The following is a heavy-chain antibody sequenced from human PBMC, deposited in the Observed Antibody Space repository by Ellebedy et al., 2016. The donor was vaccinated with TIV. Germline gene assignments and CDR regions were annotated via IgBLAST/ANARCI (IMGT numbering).Heavy chain of an antibody. V-gene: IGHV4-59*11. CDR1: GGSISSHY. Sequence: MPSETLSLTCAVSGGSISSHYWSWIRQPPGKGLEWIGYIYFTGNTNYKPSLTSRVTISVDRSKNQFSLKLTSVTAADTAVYYCARADTYGSLTTKFDYWGQGTLVTVSS. D-gene: IGHD5-18*01. CDR2: IYFTGNT. CDR3: ARADTYGSLTTKFDY. J-gene: IGHJ4*02.